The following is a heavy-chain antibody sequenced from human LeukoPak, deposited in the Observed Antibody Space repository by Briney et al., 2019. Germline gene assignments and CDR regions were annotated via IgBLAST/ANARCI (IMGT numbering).Heavy chain of an antibody. V-gene: IGHV3-7*01. CDR3: AKDSYSKVDF. Sequence: GGSLRLSCAASGFTFSYHWMTWVRQAPGKGLEWVANIKNDGAVKNYVDSVKGRFTISRDNAKNSLYLQMNSLRAEDTAVYYCAKDSYSKVDFWGQGVLVTVSS. CDR1: GFTFSYHW. D-gene: IGHD6-13*01. CDR2: IKNDGAVK. J-gene: IGHJ4*02.